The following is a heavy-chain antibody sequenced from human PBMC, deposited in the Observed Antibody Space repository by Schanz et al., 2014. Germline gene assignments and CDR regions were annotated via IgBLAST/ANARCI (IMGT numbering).Heavy chain of an antibody. Sequence: QVQLVESGGGLVKPGGSLRLSCAASGFTFSDYYMNWIRQAPGKGLEWVSYISNSGYTIYYADSVKGRFTISRDNAKNSLYLQMNSLRAEDTAVYYCARDPPPYSSLPYYWYYGMDVWGQGTTVTVSS. CDR3: ARDPPPYSSLPYYWYYGMDV. CDR2: ISNSGYTI. V-gene: IGHV3-11*01. D-gene: IGHD6-6*01. CDR1: GFTFSDYY. J-gene: IGHJ6*02.